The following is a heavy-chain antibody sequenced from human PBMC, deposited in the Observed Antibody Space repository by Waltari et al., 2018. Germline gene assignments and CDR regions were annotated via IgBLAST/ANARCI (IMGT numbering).Heavy chain of an antibody. CDR1: GYTLTELS. J-gene: IGHJ4*02. V-gene: IGHV1-24*01. CDR3: SAGGSGSFSLGLDY. CDR2: FDPEHGEI. D-gene: IGHD1-26*01. Sequence: QVQLVQSGAEVKKPGASVKVSCKVSGYTLTELSMHWVRQAPGKGLEWMGGFDPEHGEIIYTQKLQGRVTITEDTSTDTAYMELSSLRSEDTAMYYCSAGGSGSFSLGLDYWGQGTQVTVSS.